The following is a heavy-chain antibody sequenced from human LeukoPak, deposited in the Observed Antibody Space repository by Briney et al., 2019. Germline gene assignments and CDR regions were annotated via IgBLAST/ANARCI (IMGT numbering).Heavy chain of an antibody. CDR2: IYSGGST. V-gene: IGHV3-66*01. J-gene: IGHJ4*02. CDR3: ARGYFDSSGEFDY. D-gene: IGHD3-22*01. Sequence: GGSLRLSCAASGFTVSSNHMSWVRQAPGKGLEWVSIIYSGGSTYYADSVKGRFTISRDNSKNTLYLQMNSLRAEDTAVYYCARGYFDSSGEFDYWGQGTLVTVSS. CDR1: GFTVSSNH.